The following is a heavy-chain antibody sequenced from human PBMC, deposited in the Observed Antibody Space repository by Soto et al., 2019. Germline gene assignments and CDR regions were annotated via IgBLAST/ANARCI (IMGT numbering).Heavy chain of an antibody. Sequence: AASVKVSCKASGGTFSSYAISWVRRAPGQGLEWMGGIIPIFGTANYAQKFQGRVTITADKSTSTAYMELSSLRSEDTAVYYCARAPGYSDYYFDYWGQGTLATVSS. CDR3: ARAPGYSDYYFDY. CDR1: GGTFSSYA. J-gene: IGHJ4*02. CDR2: IIPIFGTA. D-gene: IGHD3-3*01. V-gene: IGHV1-69*06.